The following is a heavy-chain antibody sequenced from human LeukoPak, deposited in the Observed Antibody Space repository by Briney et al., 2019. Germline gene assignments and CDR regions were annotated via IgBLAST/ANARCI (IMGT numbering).Heavy chain of an antibody. Sequence: GGSLRLSCAASGFTFSSYSMNWARQAPGKGLEWVSSISSSSSYIYYADSVKGRFTISRDNAKNSLYLQMNSLRAEDTAVYYCARVVFGSSSVGYYFDYWGQGTLVTVSS. CDR1: GFTFSSYS. CDR2: ISSSSSYI. D-gene: IGHD6-6*01. V-gene: IGHV3-21*01. J-gene: IGHJ4*02. CDR3: ARVVFGSSSVGYYFDY.